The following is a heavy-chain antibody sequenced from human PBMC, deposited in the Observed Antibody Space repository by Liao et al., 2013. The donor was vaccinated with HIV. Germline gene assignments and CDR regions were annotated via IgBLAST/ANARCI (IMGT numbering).Heavy chain of an antibody. D-gene: IGHD3/OR15-3a*01. CDR1: RGSINSGSYY. Sequence: QVFLQESGPGLVKPSQTLSLTCTVSRGSINSGSYYWSWIRQPAGKGLEWIGRIYTSGSTIYNPSLKSRVTISLDTSKNQFSLRLSSVTAADTAVYYCARDGLPPLREYFQHWGQGTLVTVSS. J-gene: IGHJ1*01. CDR2: IYTSGST. V-gene: IGHV4-61*02. CDR3: ARDGLPPLREYFQH.